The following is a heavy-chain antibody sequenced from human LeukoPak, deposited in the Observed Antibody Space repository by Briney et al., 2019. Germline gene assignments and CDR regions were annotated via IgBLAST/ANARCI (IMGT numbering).Heavy chain of an antibody. D-gene: IGHD4-17*01. Sequence: SETLSLTCTVSGYSISSGYFWGWIRQPPGKGLEWIGSIYYSGTTYYNPSLKSRITISVDTSKNQFSLKLSSVTAADTAVYYCASHWSGYGDKRPFDYWGQGTLVTVSS. J-gene: IGHJ4*02. V-gene: IGHV4-38-2*02. CDR3: ASHWSGYGDKRPFDY. CDR1: GYSISSGYF. CDR2: IYYSGTT.